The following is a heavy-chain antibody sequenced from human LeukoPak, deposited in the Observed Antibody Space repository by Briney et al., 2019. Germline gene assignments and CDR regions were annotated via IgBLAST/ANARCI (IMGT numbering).Heavy chain of an antibody. CDR1: GGSFSGYY. CDR3: ARGLVYYYYYMDV. Sequence: SETLSLTCAVYGGSFSGYYWSWIRQPPGKGLEWIGEINHSGSTNYNPSLKSRVTISVDASKNQFSLKLSSVTAADTAVYYCARGLVYYYYYMDVWGKGTTVTVSS. V-gene: IGHV4-34*01. CDR2: INHSGST. J-gene: IGHJ6*03.